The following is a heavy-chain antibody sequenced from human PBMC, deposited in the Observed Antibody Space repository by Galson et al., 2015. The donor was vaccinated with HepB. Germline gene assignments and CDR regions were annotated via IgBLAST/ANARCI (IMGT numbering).Heavy chain of an antibody. Sequence: SLRLSCAASGFTFDDYAMHWVRQAPGKGLEWVSGISWNSGSIGYADSVKGRFTISRDNAKNSLYLQMNSLRAEDTALYYCAKDLIAVAGRSFDYWGQGTLVTVSS. CDR2: ISWNSGSI. CDR1: GFTFDDYA. V-gene: IGHV3-9*01. CDR3: AKDLIAVAGRSFDY. J-gene: IGHJ4*02. D-gene: IGHD6-19*01.